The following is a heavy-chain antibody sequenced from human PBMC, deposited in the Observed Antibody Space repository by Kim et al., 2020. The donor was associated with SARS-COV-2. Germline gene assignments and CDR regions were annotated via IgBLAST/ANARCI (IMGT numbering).Heavy chain of an antibody. Sequence: GGSLRLSCAASGFTFSSYGMHWVRQAPGKGLEWVAVIWYDGSNKYYADSVKGRFTISRDNSKNTLYLQMNSLRAEDTAVYYCARVGSVSLFPPKGSDAFDIWGQGTMVTVSS. CDR1: GFTFSSYG. CDR3: ARVGSVSLFPPKGSDAFDI. CDR2: IWYDGSNK. D-gene: IGHD3-10*01. J-gene: IGHJ3*02. V-gene: IGHV3-33*01.